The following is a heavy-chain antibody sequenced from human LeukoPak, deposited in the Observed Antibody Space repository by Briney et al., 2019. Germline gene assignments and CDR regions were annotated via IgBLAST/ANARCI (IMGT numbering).Heavy chain of an antibody. J-gene: IGHJ3*02. CDR1: GGSISTYY. Sequence: SETLSLTCSVSGGSISTYYWNWIRQPPGKGLEWIGHIYYSGSTNSNPSLKSRVSMSVDTSKNQFSLNLSSVTAADTAIYYCARDRGGSSWSNDAFDIWGQGTTVTASS. CDR2: IYYSGST. D-gene: IGHD6-13*01. V-gene: IGHV4-59*01. CDR3: ARDRGGSSWSNDAFDI.